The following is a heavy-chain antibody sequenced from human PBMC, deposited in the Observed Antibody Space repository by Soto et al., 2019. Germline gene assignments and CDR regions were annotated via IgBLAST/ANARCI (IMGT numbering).Heavy chain of an antibody. Sequence: EAQLLQSGGGLVPPGGSLRLSCVASGFAFGNYPMAWVRQTPGKGLQWISTISGSGGMTDYEDSVRGRFTVSIDHSKDTVHLQMTSLRADDTAVYYCASTKYDSSAYYYWYLGLWGRGTLVTVSS. CDR2: ISGSGGMT. V-gene: IGHV3-23*01. D-gene: IGHD3-22*01. CDR1: GFAFGNYP. CDR3: ASTKYDSSAYYYWYLGL. J-gene: IGHJ2*01.